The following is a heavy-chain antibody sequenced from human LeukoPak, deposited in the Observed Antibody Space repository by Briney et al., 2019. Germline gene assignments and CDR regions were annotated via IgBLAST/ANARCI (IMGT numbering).Heavy chain of an antibody. CDR2: ISGSGGST. CDR3: AKITMIVVANFLDY. CDR1: GFTFSSYA. Sequence: GGSLRLFCAASGFTFSSYAMSWVRQAPGKGLEWVSAISGSGGSTYYADSVKGRFTISRDNSKNTLYLQMNSLRAEDTAVYYCAKITMIVVANFLDYWGQGTLVTVSS. V-gene: IGHV3-23*01. D-gene: IGHD3-22*01. J-gene: IGHJ4*02.